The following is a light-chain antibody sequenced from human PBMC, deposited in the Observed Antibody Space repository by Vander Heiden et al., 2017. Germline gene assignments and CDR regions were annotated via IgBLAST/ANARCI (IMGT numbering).Light chain of an antibody. Sequence: QSVLTQPLSVSVAPGQRVTIPCTGSSSNIGAGYDVHWYQQHPGTAPKLLIYGNSNRPSGVPDRFSGSKSGTSASLAITGLQAEDEADYYCQSYDSSRSDVVFGGGTKLTVL. V-gene: IGLV1-40*01. CDR2: GNS. CDR3: QSYDSSRSDVV. J-gene: IGLJ2*01. CDR1: SSNIGAGYD.